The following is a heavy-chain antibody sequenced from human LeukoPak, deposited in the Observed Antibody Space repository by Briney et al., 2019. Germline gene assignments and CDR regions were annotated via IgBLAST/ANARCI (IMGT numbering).Heavy chain of an antibody. CDR1: GYTFTSYY. Sequence: GASVKVSCKASGYTFTSYYMHWGRQAPGQGLEWMGIINPSGGSRSYAQKFQGRVTMTRDTSTSTVYMELSSLRAEDTAVCYCARGRIVGAKTLGFVAFDTWGQGTMVPVPS. D-gene: IGHD1-26*01. CDR2: INPSGGSR. V-gene: IGHV1-46*01. J-gene: IGHJ3*02. CDR3: ARGRIVGAKTLGFVAFDT.